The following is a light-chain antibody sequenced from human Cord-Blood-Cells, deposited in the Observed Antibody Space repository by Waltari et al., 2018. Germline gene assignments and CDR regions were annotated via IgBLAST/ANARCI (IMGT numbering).Light chain of an antibody. J-gene: IGLJ2*01. Sequence: QSALTHPRPVSGSPRQSVPISCPGTSTDSGVYNYIPWYQQHPGKAPKLMVYDVSKRPSGVPDRFSGSKSGNTASLTISGLQAEDEADYYCCSYAGSYTYVVFGGGTKLTVL. CDR1: STDSGVYNY. CDR2: DVS. CDR3: CSYAGSYTYVV. V-gene: IGLV2-11*02.